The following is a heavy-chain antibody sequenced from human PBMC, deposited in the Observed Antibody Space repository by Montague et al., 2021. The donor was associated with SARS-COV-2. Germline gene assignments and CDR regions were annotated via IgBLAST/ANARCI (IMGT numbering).Heavy chain of an antibody. V-gene: IGHV4-4*02. CDR2: IYHSGST. CDR3: ARTGYSSGWHSFDY. J-gene: IGHJ4*02. D-gene: IGHD6-19*01. Sequence: SETLSLTCVVSGGFISSINWWSWVRQPPGKGLEWIGEIYHSGSTNYNPSLKSRVIISVDKSKNQFSLKLGSVTAADTAVYYCARTGYSSGWHSFDYWGQGTLVTVSS. CDR1: GGFISSINW.